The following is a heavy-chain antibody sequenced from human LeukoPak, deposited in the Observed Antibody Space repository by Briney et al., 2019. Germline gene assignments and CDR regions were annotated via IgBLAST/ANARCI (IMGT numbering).Heavy chain of an antibody. Sequence: SQTLSLTCTVSGGSISSGGYYWSWIRQSPGKGLEWIGNFFYSGITYYNPSLKSRVTISVDTSKNQFSLNLRSVTAADTAVYYCARHLGMSTMDYWGQGTLVTVSS. CDR1: GGSISSGGYY. CDR3: ARHLGMSTMDY. J-gene: IGHJ4*02. V-gene: IGHV4-39*01. D-gene: IGHD5/OR15-5a*01. CDR2: FFYSGIT.